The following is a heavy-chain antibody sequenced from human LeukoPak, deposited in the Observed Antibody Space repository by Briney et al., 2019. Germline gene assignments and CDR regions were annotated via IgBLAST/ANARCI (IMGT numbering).Heavy chain of an antibody. CDR3: AKADSTAWYNNYVDG. Sequence: GGSLRLSCAASGFSFSSYAMTWVRQAPGKGLEWVSALSVSGGNTYYADSVKGRFTISRANSKNTLYLQMNSLRAEDTAVYYCAKADSTAWYNNYVDGWGQGALVTVSS. D-gene: IGHD2-2*02. CDR2: LSVSGGNT. J-gene: IGHJ4*02. V-gene: IGHV3-23*01. CDR1: GFSFSSYA.